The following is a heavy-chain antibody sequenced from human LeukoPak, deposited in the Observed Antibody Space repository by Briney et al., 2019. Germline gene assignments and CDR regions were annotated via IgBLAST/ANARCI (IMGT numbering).Heavy chain of an antibody. Sequence: GGSLRLSCAASGFTFSNAWMNWVRQAPGKGLEGVGRIKSKTDGGTTDYAAPVKGRFTISRDDSKNTLYLQMNSLKTEDTAVYYCITMLWEHTPYFDYWGQGTLVTVSS. D-gene: IGHD1-26*01. V-gene: IGHV3-15*07. J-gene: IGHJ4*02. CDR2: IKSKTDGGTT. CDR1: GFTFSNAW. CDR3: ITMLWEHTPYFDY.